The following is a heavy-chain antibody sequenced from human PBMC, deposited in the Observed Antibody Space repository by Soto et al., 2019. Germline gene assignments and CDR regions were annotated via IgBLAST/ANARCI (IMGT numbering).Heavy chain of an antibody. V-gene: IGHV4-31*11. J-gene: IGHJ6*02. CDR2: IDFSGRT. Sequence: SETLSLTCAVSGASISSGDFHWTWIRQRPGEGLEWIGYIDFSGRTYYNPSLRSRLSISVDTSQNHFSLRLNSMTAADTAVYYFTRDSPPPPYFAYYGMDVWGQGTTVTVSS. CDR3: TRDSPPPPYFAYYGMDV. D-gene: IGHD3-10*01. CDR1: GASISSGDFH.